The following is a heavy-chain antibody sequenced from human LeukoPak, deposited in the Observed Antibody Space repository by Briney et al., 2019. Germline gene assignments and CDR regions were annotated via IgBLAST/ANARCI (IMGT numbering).Heavy chain of an antibody. J-gene: IGHJ3*02. Sequence: SETLSLTCTVSGDSISNYYWSWIRQPPGKGLEWIGYIYYSGNTDYNPSLKSRVTISVDTSKNQFSPRLNSVTAADTAVYYCARYRNEALFAFDIWGQGTMVTVSS. CDR1: GDSISNYY. V-gene: IGHV4-59*01. CDR2: IYYSGNT. D-gene: IGHD1-14*01. CDR3: ARYRNEALFAFDI.